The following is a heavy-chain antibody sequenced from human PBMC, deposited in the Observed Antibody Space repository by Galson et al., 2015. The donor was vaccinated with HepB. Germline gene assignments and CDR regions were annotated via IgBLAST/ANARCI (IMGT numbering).Heavy chain of an antibody. V-gene: IGHV1-46*01. D-gene: IGHD3-9*01. CDR2: INPSGGST. Sequence: SVKVSCKASGYTFTSYYMHWVRQAPGQGLEWMGIINPSGGSTSYAQKFQGRVTMTRDTSTSTVYMELSSLRSEDTAVYYCARDFQSVPTLWGYDILTGYYTFYGMDVWGQGTTVTVSS. J-gene: IGHJ6*02. CDR1: GYTFTSYY. CDR3: ARDFQSVPTLWGYDILTGYYTFYGMDV.